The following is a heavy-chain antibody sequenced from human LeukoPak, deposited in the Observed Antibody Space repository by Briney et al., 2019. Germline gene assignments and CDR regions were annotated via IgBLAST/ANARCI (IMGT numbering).Heavy chain of an antibody. Sequence: SQTLSLTCTVSGGSISSGGYYWSWIRQHPGKGLEWIGYIYYSGSTYYNPCLKSRVTISVDTSKNQFSLKLSSVTAADTAVYYCARDVYDYVWGDYYYYGMDVWGQGTTVTVSS. CDR1: GGSISSGGYY. D-gene: IGHD3-16*01. CDR3: ARDVYDYVWGDYYYYGMDV. J-gene: IGHJ6*02. V-gene: IGHV4-31*03. CDR2: IYYSGST.